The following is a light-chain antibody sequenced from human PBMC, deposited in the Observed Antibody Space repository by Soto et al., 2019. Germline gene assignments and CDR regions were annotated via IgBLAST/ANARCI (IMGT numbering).Light chain of an antibody. Sequence: QSALTQPASVSGSPGQSVTISCTGTSSDVGTYNYVSWYQQHPAKVPKLMIYHVSNRPSGVSDRFSGSKSGNTASLTISGLQAEDEADYYCYSYTTRSTDVFGTGTKLTVL. CDR1: SSDVGTYNY. J-gene: IGLJ1*01. V-gene: IGLV2-14*01. CDR2: HVS. CDR3: YSYTTRSTDV.